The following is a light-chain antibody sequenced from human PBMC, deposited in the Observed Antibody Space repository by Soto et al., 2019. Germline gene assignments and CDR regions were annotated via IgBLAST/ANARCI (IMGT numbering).Light chain of an antibody. CDR2: GAS. CDR1: QSVSSN. CDR3: QQYSDWPPYT. Sequence: EIVMTQSPATLSVSPGERATLSCRASQSVSSNLAWYQQKPGQAPRLLIYGASTRATGIPARFSGSGSGTEFTLTISSLQSEDVAVYYCQQYSDWPPYTFGQGTKVDIK. J-gene: IGKJ2*01. V-gene: IGKV3-15*01.